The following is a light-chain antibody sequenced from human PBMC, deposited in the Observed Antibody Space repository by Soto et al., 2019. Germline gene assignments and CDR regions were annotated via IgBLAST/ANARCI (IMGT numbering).Light chain of an antibody. CDR1: QSVTNNY. CDR3: QQHGSSPWT. Sequence: EIVLTQSPATLALSPGDRATLSCGASQSVTNNYLAWYQHKPGLAPRVLIYDASRRATGIPDRISGSGSGTDFTLTISRLEPEDFAVYYCQQHGSSPWTFGQGTKVETK. J-gene: IGKJ1*01. CDR2: DAS. V-gene: IGKV3D-20*01.